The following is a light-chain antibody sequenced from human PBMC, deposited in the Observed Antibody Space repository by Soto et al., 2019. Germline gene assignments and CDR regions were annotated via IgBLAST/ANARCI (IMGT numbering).Light chain of an antibody. CDR2: DVS. V-gene: IGLV2-11*01. CDR3: CSYAGSYTHV. CDR1: SSDVGRYNY. J-gene: IGLJ1*01. Sequence: QSVLTQPRSVSGSPGQSVTISGTGTSSDVGRYNYVSWYQQHPGKAPKFMIYDVSKRPSGVPDRFSGSKSGNTASLTISGLQAEDEADYYCCSYAGSYTHVFGTGTKLTVL.